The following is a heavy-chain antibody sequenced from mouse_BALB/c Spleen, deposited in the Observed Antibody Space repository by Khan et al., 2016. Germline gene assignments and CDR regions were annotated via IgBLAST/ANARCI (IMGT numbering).Heavy chain of an antibody. J-gene: IGHJ4*01. CDR1: GYTFTSHW. CDR2: INPSSGYT. V-gene: IGHV1-7*01. D-gene: IGHD1-1*01. CDR3: TRVYYGYAMDY. Sequence: QVQLQQSGAELAKPGASVKMSCKASGYTFTSHWMHWIKQRPGQGLEWIGYINPSSGYTDYSQKFKDKATLTADKSSSTAYMQLRSLTSEDSAIYDCTRVYYGYAMDYWGQGTSVTVSS.